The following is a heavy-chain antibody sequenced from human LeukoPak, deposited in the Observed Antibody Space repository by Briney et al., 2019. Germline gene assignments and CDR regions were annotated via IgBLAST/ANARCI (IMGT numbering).Heavy chain of an antibody. Sequence: ASVKLSCKASGDTLTGYYIHWVRQAPRQGLEWMGCFDPNTGATHYAQKFQGRVTMTRDTSIDTDFLELRSLISDDTALYYCAGYTVVRGLTLSAFDIWGQGTMVTVSS. D-gene: IGHD3-10*01. CDR3: AGYTVVRGLTLSAFDI. J-gene: IGHJ3*02. V-gene: IGHV1-2*02. CDR1: GDTLTGYY. CDR2: FDPNTGAT.